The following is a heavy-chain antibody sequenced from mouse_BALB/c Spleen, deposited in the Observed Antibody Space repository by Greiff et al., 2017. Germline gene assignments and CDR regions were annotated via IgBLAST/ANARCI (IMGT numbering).Heavy chain of an antibody. J-gene: IGHJ4*01. D-gene: IGHD2-2*01. CDR3: ASGGLPLAMDY. CDR1: GFNIKDYY. V-gene: IGHV14-4*02. Sequence: VQLQQSGAELVRSGASVKLSCTASGFNIKDYYMHWVKQRPEQGLEWIGWIDPENGDTEYAPKFQGKATMTADTSSNTAYLQLSSLTSEDTAVYYCASGGLPLAMDYWGQGTSVTVSS. CDR2: IDPENGDT.